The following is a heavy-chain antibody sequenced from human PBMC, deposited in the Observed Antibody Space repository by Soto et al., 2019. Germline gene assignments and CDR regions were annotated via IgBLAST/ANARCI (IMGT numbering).Heavy chain of an antibody. J-gene: IGHJ5*02. CDR2: INHSGST. V-gene: IGHV4-34*01. D-gene: IGHD3-22*01. Sequence: PSETLSLTCAVYGGSFGGYYWSWIRQPPGKGLEWIGEINHSGSTNYNPSLKSRVTISVDTSKNQFSLKLSSVTAADTAVYYCARGGNYYDSSGYYQNWFDPWGQGTLVTVS. CDR3: ARGGNYYDSSGYYQNWFDP. CDR1: GGSFGGYY.